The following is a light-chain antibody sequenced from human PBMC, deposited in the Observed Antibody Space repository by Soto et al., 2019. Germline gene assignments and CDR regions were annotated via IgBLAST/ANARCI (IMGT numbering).Light chain of an antibody. CDR3: QQYNSYPWT. V-gene: IGKV1-5*03. CDR1: QSISSW. Sequence: DIKMTQSPSTLSASVGDRVTITCRASQSISSWLAWYQQKPGKAPNLLIYKASSLESGAPSRVSGSAAGTEFTLIISSLQPADFATYYCQQYNSYPWTFGQGTKVEIK. CDR2: KAS. J-gene: IGKJ1*01.